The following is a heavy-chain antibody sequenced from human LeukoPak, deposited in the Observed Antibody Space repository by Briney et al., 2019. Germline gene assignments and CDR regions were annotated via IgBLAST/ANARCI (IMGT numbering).Heavy chain of an antibody. Sequence: PGGSLRLSCAASGFPFSSYWMHWVRQAPGKGLVWVSRINIDGSNTNYADSVKGRFTISRDNAKNSLYLQMNSLRAEDTAVYYCARTPFSGSYNGHWFDPWGQGTLVTVSS. J-gene: IGHJ5*02. D-gene: IGHD1-26*01. V-gene: IGHV3-74*01. CDR2: INIDGSNT. CDR1: GFPFSSYW. CDR3: ARTPFSGSYNGHWFDP.